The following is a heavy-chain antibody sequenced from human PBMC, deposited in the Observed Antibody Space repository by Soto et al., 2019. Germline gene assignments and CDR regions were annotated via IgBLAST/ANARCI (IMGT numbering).Heavy chain of an antibody. CDR1: GFTFSSYG. CDR3: ARGGLFLECLSPRWYFAS. V-gene: IGHV3-33*01. D-gene: IGHD3-3*01. CDR2: IWYDGSNK. J-gene: IGHJ4*02. Sequence: QVQLVESGGGVVQPGRSLRLSCAASGFTFSSYGMHWFRQAPGKGLEWVAVIWYDGSNKYYADSVKGRFTISRDNSKNPLYRQMNSLRAEDRAVYYCARGGLFLECLSPRWYFASGGQGPLVTFSA.